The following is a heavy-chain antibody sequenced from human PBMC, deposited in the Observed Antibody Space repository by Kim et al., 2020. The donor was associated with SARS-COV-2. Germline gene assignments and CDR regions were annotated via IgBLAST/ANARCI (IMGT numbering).Heavy chain of an antibody. D-gene: IGHD3-10*01. J-gene: IGHJ4*02. CDR2: IDYSGTT. V-gene: IGHV4-31*03. Sequence: SETLSLTCTVSDGSITSDGYYWSWIRHLPEEGLDWIGFIDYSGTTLYSLSLRSRVLISVDTPKSQFSLKVTSVTAADTAIYYCARTDKFYGAGAFDSWGRGTLVTVSA. CDR3: ARTDKFYGAGAFDS. CDR1: DGSITSDGYY.